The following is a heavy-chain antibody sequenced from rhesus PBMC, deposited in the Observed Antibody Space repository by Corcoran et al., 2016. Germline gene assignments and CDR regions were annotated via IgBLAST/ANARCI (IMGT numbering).Heavy chain of an antibody. CDR2: IIYSRNT. J-gene: IGHJ4*01. CDR1: GGSISSDYNY. Sequence: QVQLQESGPGVVKPSETLSLTCAVSGGSISSDYNYWSWIRQPPGKGMEWIGSIIYSRNTNYNPSLKVRLTISGDTSMNQFSLRLSSVTAADSAVYYCARCSGSIYGSFDSWGPGVLATVSS. CDR3: ARCSGSIYGSFDS. D-gene: IGHD6-13*01. V-gene: IGHV4-122*02.